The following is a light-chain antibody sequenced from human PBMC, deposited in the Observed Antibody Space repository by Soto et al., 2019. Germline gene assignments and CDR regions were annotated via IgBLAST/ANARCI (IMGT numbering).Light chain of an antibody. Sequence: EIVMTQSPATLSVSPGERATLSCRASQSVSSNLAWYQQKFGQAPRLLIYGASTRVTGIPARFSGSGSGTEFTLTISSLQSEDFAVYYCQQYNNWPPLTFGGGTKVETK. J-gene: IGKJ4*01. CDR2: GAS. CDR3: QQYNNWPPLT. CDR1: QSVSSN. V-gene: IGKV3-15*01.